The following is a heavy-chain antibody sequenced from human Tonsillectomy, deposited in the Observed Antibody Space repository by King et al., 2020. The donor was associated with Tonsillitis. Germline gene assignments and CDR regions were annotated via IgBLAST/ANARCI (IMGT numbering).Heavy chain of an antibody. CDR1: GFTFTNYA. CDR2: ISDSGRSI. J-gene: IGHJ4*02. CDR3: AKDVAEGYYYSTGVEY. D-gene: IGHD2/OR15-2a*01. Sequence: VQLVESGGDSVQPGGSLRLSCTVSGFTFTNYAMSWVRQTPGKGLEWVAGISDSGRSIFYGDSVKGRFTISRDNSRNTLYLQMNSLRAEDTAIYYCAKDVAEGYYYSTGVEYWGQGTLVTVSS. V-gene: IGHV3-23*04.